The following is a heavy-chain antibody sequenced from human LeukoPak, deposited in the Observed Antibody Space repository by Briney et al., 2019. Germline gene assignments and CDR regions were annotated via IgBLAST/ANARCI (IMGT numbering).Heavy chain of an antibody. CDR2: IFYSGST. CDR1: GGSINSGRYY. CDR3: ARRKAYCSGSLCYADY. D-gene: IGHD2-15*01. Sequence: SETLSPTCAVSGGSINSGRYYWGWIRQPPGKGLEWIGSIFYSGSTYYNPSLKSRVTISVDTSKNQFSLKLSSVTAADTAVYYCARRKAYCSGSLCYADYWGQGSLVTVSS. V-gene: IGHV4-39*01. J-gene: IGHJ4*02.